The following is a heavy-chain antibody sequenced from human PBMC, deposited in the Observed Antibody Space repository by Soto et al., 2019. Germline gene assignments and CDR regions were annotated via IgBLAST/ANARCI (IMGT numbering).Heavy chain of an antibody. Sequence: PSETLSLTCTVSGGSISSGGYYWNWIRQHPGKGLEWIGYIYYSGSTYYNPSLKSRVTISVDTSKNQFSLKLSSVTAADTAVYYCARDWGRSGYSHWFDPWGQGTLVTVSS. CDR3: ARDWGRSGYSHWFDP. J-gene: IGHJ5*02. CDR2: IYYSGST. V-gene: IGHV4-31*03. CDR1: GGSISSGGYY. D-gene: IGHD5-12*01.